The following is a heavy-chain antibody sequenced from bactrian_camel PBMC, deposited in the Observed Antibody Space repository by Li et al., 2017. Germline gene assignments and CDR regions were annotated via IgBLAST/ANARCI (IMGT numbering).Heavy chain of an antibody. CDR1: GGPYAGHC. CDR3: AAEKGGYCRGGYWILTTSLDDFGN. Sequence: HVQLVESGGGSVQAGGSLRLSCVSSGGPYAGHCMGWFRQAPGKKREVIATIFTGGPAVYYAASVKGRFTISQDNAKNTLYLQMNNLKPEDTAMYYCAAEKGGYCRGGYWILTTSLDDFGNWGQGTQVTVS. CDR2: IFTGGPAV. J-gene: IGHJ6*01. D-gene: IGHD2*01. V-gene: IGHV3S1*01.